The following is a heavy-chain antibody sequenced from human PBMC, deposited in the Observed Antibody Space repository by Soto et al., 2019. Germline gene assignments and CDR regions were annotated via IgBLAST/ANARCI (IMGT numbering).Heavy chain of an antibody. V-gene: IGHV3-15*07. J-gene: IGHJ3*02. D-gene: IGHD7-27*01. CDR2: IKSKTDGGTT. Sequence: GGSLRLSCAASGFTFNNAWMNWVRQAPGKGLEWVGRIKSKTDGGTTDYAAPVKGRFTISRDDSKNTLYLQMNSLKTEDTAVYYCTTAFWAYDAFDIWGQGTMVTVSS. CDR1: GFTFNNAW. CDR3: TTAFWAYDAFDI.